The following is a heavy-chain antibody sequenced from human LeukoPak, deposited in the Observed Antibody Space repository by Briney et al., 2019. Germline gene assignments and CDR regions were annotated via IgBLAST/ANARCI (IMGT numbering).Heavy chain of an antibody. J-gene: IGHJ4*02. CDR1: GYTFTGYY. Sequence: ASVKVSCKASGYTFTGYYMHWVRQAPGQGLEWMGWINPNSGGTNYAQKFQGRVTITADKSTSTAYMELSSLRSEDTAVYYCARDLFRWGYGDSDVFEHWGQGTLVTVSS. D-gene: IGHD4-17*01. CDR2: INPNSGGT. V-gene: IGHV1-2*02. CDR3: ARDLFRWGYGDSDVFEH.